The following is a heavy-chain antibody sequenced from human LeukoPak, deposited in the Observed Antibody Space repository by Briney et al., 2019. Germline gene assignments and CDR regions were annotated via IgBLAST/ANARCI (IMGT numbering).Heavy chain of an antibody. Sequence: PSGTLSLTCTVSGGSFSSYYWSWIRKPPGKGLEWFGYIYSSGSTKYNPSLTSRVTISVDTSKNQFSLKLTSVPAADTAVYYCARTYYFGSGSYHFGYWGQGALVTVSS. J-gene: IGHJ4*02. V-gene: IGHV4-59*08. CDR3: ARTYYFGSGSYHFGY. CDR2: IYSSGST. D-gene: IGHD3-10*01. CDR1: GGSFSSYY.